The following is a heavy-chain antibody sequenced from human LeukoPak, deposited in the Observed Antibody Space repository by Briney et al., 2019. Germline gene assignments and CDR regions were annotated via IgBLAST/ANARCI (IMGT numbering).Heavy chain of an antibody. CDR2: INSDGSTT. CDR1: GCTLSSHW. Sequence: GGSLRLSCAVSGCTLSSHWMHWVRQAPGKGLVWVSRINSDGSTTNYADSVKGRFTISRDNAGNTLYLQMNSLRVEDTAVYYCTRRVSATRWFDPWGQGTLVTVSS. CDR3: TRRVSATRWFDP. V-gene: IGHV3-74*01. D-gene: IGHD2-15*01. J-gene: IGHJ5*02.